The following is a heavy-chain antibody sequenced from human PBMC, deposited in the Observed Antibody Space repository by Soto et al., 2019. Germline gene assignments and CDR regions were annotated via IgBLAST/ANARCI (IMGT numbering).Heavy chain of an antibody. J-gene: IGHJ5*02. CDR1: GGSISSSNW. CDR3: ARRKNIVVGGVATRNWFDP. D-gene: IGHD3-10*01. V-gene: IGHV4-4*02. CDR2: IWHTGEI. Sequence: QVRLQESGPGVVKPSGTLSLTCGVSGGSISSSNWWTWVRQSPGKGLQWIGGIWHTGEINYKPSLKSRATISVDKSNKQFYLELTSVTAADTAVYYCARRKNIVVGGVATRNWFDPWGQGTLVTVAS.